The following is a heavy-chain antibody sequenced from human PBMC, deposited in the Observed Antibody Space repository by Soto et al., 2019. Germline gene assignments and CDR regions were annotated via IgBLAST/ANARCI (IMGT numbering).Heavy chain of an antibody. CDR1: GGSISSGGYY. V-gene: IGHV4-31*03. D-gene: IGHD6-13*01. CDR2: ISYSGST. Sequence: QVQLQESGPGLVKPSQTLSLTCTVSGGSISSGGYYWSWIRQHPGKGLEWIGYISYSGSTYYNSSRTSRVTISVDTSKNQFSLKLTSVTAADTAVYYCAREGAGPKGSSSWPDDAFDIWGQGTMVTVSS. CDR3: AREGAGPKGSSSWPDDAFDI. J-gene: IGHJ3*02.